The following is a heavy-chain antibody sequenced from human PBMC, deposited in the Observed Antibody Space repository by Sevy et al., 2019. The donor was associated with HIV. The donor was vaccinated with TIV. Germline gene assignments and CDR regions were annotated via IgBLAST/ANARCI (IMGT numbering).Heavy chain of an antibody. CDR1: GFTFSSYE. J-gene: IGHJ4*02. D-gene: IGHD2-15*01. CDR3: AREGLGGLRTSLGY. Sequence: GGSLRLSCAASGFTFSSYEMNWVRQAPGKGLEWVAYISSTGSITYYADSVKGRFTISRDNAKNSLFLQMKTLRAEDTSIYYCAREGLGGLRTSLGYWSQGTLVTVS. V-gene: IGHV3-48*03. CDR2: ISSTGSIT.